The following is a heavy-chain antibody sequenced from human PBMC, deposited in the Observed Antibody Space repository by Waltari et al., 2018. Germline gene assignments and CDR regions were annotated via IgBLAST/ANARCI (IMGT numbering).Heavy chain of an antibody. D-gene: IGHD6-13*01. CDR3: AKAPGYSSSWYYFDY. J-gene: IGHJ4*02. Sequence: EVQLVESGGGLVQHGGSLILSCAASGFTFRSYAITLVRQAPGKGLEWVSAISGSGCSTYYADSVKGRFTISRDNSKNTLYLQMNSLRAEDTAVYYCAKAPGYSSSWYYFDYWGQGTLVTVSS. V-gene: IGHV3-23*04. CDR2: ISGSGCST. CDR1: GFTFRSYA.